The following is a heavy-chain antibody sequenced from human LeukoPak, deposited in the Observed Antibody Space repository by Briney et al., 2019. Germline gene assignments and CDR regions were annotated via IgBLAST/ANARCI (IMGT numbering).Heavy chain of an antibody. Sequence: SETLSLTCAVYGGSFSGYYWSWIRQPPGKGLEWIGEINHSGSTNYNPSLKSRVTISVDTSKNQFSLKLSSVTAADTAVYYCARGTGGWYSDWFDPWGRGTLVTVSS. CDR2: INHSGST. D-gene: IGHD6-19*01. V-gene: IGHV4-34*01. CDR1: GGSFSGYY. CDR3: ARGTGGWYSDWFDP. J-gene: IGHJ5*02.